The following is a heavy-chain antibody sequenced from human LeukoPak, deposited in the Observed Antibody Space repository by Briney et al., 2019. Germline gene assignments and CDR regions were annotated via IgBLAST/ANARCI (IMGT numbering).Heavy chain of an antibody. CDR1: GGSISSYY. V-gene: IGHV4-59*01. J-gene: IGHJ4*02. CDR2: IYYSGST. D-gene: IGHD3-16*01. Sequence: SETLSLTCTVSGGSISSYYWSWLRQPPGKGLEWIGYIYYSGSTNYNPSLKSRVTISVDTSKNQFSLKLSSVTAADTAVYYCARGGGGATANVWGQGTLVTVSS. CDR3: ARGGGGATANV.